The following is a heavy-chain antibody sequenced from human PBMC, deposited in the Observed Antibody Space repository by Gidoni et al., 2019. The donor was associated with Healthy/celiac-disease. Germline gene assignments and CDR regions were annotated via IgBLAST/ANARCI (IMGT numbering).Heavy chain of an antibody. CDR2: ISYDGSNK. Sequence: QVQLVESGGGVVQPGRSLRLSCAASGFTFSSYAMHWVRQAPGKGLEWVAVISYDGSNKYYADSVKGRFTISRDNSKNTLYLQMNSLRAEDTAVYYCARDPRALYYFDYWGQGTLVTVSS. CDR3: ARDPRALYYFDY. V-gene: IGHV3-30*04. CDR1: GFTFSSYA. J-gene: IGHJ4*02. D-gene: IGHD3-16*01.